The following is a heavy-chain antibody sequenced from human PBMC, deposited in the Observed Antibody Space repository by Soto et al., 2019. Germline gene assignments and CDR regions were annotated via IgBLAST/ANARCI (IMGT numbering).Heavy chain of an antibody. J-gene: IGHJ4*02. CDR3: ARKSASDYDILTGYPLDY. V-gene: IGHV5-51*01. D-gene: IGHD3-9*01. CDR2: IYPGDSDT. CDR1: GYSLSSYW. Sequence: VESLKTFCKSSGYSLSSYWIGWVRPMSGKGLEWMGIIYPGDSDTRYSPSFQGQVTISADKSISTAYLQWSSLKASDTAMYYCARKSASDYDILTGYPLDYWGQGTLVTVSS.